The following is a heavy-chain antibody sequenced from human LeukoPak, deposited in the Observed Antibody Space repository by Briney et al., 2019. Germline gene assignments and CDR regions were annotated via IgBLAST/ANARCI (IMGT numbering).Heavy chain of an antibody. CDR3: ATAARGSYPFDY. V-gene: IGHV1-69*13. CDR1: GYTFTSYD. CDR2: IIPIFGTA. Sequence: GASVKVSCKASGYTFTSYDINWVRQAPGQGLEWMGGIIPIFGTANYAQKFQGRVTITADESTSTAYMELSSLRSEDTAVYYCATAARGSYPFDYWGQGTLVAVSS. J-gene: IGHJ4*02. D-gene: IGHD1-26*01.